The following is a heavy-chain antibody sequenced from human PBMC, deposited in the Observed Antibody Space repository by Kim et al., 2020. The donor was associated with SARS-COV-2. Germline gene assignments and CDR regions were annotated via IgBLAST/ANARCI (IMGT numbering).Heavy chain of an antibody. CDR2: INHSGST. Sequence: SETLSLTCAVYGGSFSGYYWSWIRQPPGKGLEWIGEINHSGSTNYNPSLKSRVTISVDTSKNQFSLKLSSVTAADTAVYYCARSYGGNARLDYWGQGTLVTVSS. V-gene: IGHV4-34*01. CDR1: GGSFSGYY. CDR3: ARSYGGNARLDY. J-gene: IGHJ4*02. D-gene: IGHD4-17*01.